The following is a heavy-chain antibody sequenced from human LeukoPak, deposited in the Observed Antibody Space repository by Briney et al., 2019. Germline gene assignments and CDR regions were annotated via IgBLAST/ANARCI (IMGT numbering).Heavy chain of an antibody. V-gene: IGHV4-34*01. Sequence: SETLSLTCAVYGGSFSGYYWSWIRQPPGEGLEWIGEINHSGSTNYNPSLKSRVTISVDTSKNQFSLELSSVTAADTAVYYCARGKKGRPRYWFDPWGQGTLVTVSS. CDR3: ARGKKGRPRYWFDP. CDR1: GGSFSGYY. CDR2: INHSGST. J-gene: IGHJ5*02.